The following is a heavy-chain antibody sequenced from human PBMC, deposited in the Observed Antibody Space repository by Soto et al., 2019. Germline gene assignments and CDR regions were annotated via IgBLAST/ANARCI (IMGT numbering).Heavy chain of an antibody. Sequence: SVKVSCKASGGTFSSYAISWVRQSPGQGLEWMGGIIPIFGTANYAQKFQGRVTITADESTSTAYMELSSLRSEDTAVYYCARDPFYGDYVSGAFDIWGQGTMVTVSS. CDR3: ARDPFYGDYVSGAFDI. CDR1: GGTFSSYA. D-gene: IGHD4-17*01. J-gene: IGHJ3*02. CDR2: IIPIFGTA. V-gene: IGHV1-69*13.